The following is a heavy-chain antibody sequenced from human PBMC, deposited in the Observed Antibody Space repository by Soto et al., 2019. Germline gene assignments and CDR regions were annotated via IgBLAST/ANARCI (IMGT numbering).Heavy chain of an antibody. J-gene: IGHJ4*02. CDR3: AKVVVAVTGFDN. CDR2: IGATGATT. V-gene: IGHV3-23*01. CDR1: RFTFSNYA. D-gene: IGHD4-17*01. Sequence: EVQLLESGGGLIQPGGSLRLSCAASRFTFSNYAMSWVRQAPGKGLEWVSSIGATGATTYYADSVKGRFTISRDNSKNTLYLPMNSLRAEETAVYYCAKVVVAVTGFDNWGQGTLVTVSS.